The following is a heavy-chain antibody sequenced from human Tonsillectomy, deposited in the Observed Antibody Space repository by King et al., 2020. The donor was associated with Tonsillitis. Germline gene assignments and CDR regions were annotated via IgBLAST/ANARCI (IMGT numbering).Heavy chain of an antibody. V-gene: IGHV3-7*01. CDR1: GLTFSSYW. D-gene: IGHD3-10*01. CDR2: IKQDGSEK. J-gene: IGHJ3*02. CDR3: ARASTAPPYYYGSGKDAFDI. Sequence: VQLVQSGGGLVQPGGSLRLSCAASGLTFSSYWMSWVRQAPGKGLEWVANIKQDGSEKYYVDSVKGRFTISRDNAKNSLYLQMNSLRAEDTALYYCARASTAPPYYYGSGKDAFDIWGQGTMVTVSS.